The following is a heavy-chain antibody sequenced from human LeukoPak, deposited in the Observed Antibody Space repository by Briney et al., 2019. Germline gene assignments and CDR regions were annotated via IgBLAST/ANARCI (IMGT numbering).Heavy chain of an antibody. CDR1: GFTFSSYS. D-gene: IGHD2-2*01. Sequence: GGSLRLSCAASGFTFSSYSMYWVRQAPGKGLKWVSSITSSSSYIYYADSVKGRFTISRDNAKNSLYLQMNSLRAEETAVYYCARDWEADIVVVPAAIFRRFDTWGQGTLVTVSS. CDR2: ITSSSSYI. CDR3: ARDWEADIVVVPAAIFRRFDT. J-gene: IGHJ5*02. V-gene: IGHV3-21*01.